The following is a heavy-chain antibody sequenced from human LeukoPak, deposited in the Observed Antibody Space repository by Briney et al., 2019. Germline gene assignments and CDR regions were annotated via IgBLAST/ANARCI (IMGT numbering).Heavy chain of an antibody. J-gene: IGHJ6*02. CDR2: ISAYNGNT. CDR3: AWGPHYYYYGMDV. D-gene: IGHD3-16*01. CDR1: GYTFTSYG. Sequence: ASVKVSCKASGYTFTSYGISWVRQAPGQGLEWMGWISAYNGNTNYAQKLQGRVTMTTDTSTSTAYMELSSLRSEDTAVYYCAWGPHYYYYGMDVWGQGTTVTVSS. V-gene: IGHV1-18*01.